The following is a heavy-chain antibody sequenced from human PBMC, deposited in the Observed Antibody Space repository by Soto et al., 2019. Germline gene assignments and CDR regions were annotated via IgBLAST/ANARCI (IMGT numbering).Heavy chain of an antibody. CDR1: GGSISSSSYY. Sequence: SETLSLTCTVSGGSISSSSYYWGWIRQPPGKGLEWIGSIYYSGSTYYNPSLKSRVTISVDTSKNQFSLKLSSVTAADTAVYYCARQTYYYDSSENWFDPWGQGTLVTVSS. CDR3: ARQTYYYDSSENWFDP. D-gene: IGHD3-22*01. V-gene: IGHV4-39*01. CDR2: IYYSGST. J-gene: IGHJ5*02.